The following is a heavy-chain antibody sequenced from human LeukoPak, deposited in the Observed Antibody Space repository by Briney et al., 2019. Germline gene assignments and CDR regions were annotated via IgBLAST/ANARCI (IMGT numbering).Heavy chain of an antibody. V-gene: IGHV4-61*01. D-gene: IGHD5-12*01. CDR3: ARDTPGGYDFWWFDP. Sequence: SETLSLTCTVSGGSVSSNSNYWSWIRQPPGKGLEWIGYNTYFGSASYNPSLKSRVTISVDTSKNQFSLKLSSVTAADTSVYYCARDTPGGYDFWWFDPWGQGTLVTVSS. J-gene: IGHJ5*02. CDR1: GGSVSSNSNY. CDR2: NTYFGSA.